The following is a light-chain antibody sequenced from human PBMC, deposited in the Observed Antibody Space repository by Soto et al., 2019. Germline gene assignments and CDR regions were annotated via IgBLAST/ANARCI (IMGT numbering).Light chain of an antibody. CDR3: QSYDSSLPRHV. V-gene: IGLV1-40*01. CDR2: GNS. CDR1: SSNIGAGYD. Sequence: QSVLTQPPSVSGAPGQRVTISCTGSSSNIGAGYDVHWYQQLPGTAPKLLIYGNSNRPSGVPDRFSGSKSGTSASLAITGLQAEDEADYYCQSYDSSLPRHVFGTGTKVTVL. J-gene: IGLJ1*01.